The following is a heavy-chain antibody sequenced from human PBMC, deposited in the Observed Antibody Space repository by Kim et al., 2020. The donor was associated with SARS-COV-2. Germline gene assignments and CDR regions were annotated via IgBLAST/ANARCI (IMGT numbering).Heavy chain of an antibody. CDR2: INPNSGGT. CDR3: ARDGCSGGSCYSWWFDP. Sequence: ASVKVSCKASGYTFTGYYMHWVRQAPGQGLEWMGRINPNSGGTNYAQQFQGRVTMTRDTSISTAYMELSRLRSDDPAVYYCARDGCSGGSCYSWWFDPWGQGTLVTVSS. D-gene: IGHD2-15*01. J-gene: IGHJ5*02. CDR1: GYTFTGYY. V-gene: IGHV1-2*06.